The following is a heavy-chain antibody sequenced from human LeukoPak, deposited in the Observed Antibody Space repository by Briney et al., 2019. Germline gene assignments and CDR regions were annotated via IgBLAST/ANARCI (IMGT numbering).Heavy chain of an antibody. CDR3: AKAQLTLRYFDWFSDAFDY. CDR2: ISYDGSNK. D-gene: IGHD3-9*01. V-gene: IGHV3-30*18. CDR1: GFTFSSYG. Sequence: GRSLRLSCAASGFTFSSYGMHWVRQAPGKGLEWVAVISYDGSNKYYADSVKGRFTISRDNSKNTLYLQMNSLSAEDTAVYYCAKAQLTLRYFDWFSDAFDYWGQGTLVTVSS. J-gene: IGHJ4*02.